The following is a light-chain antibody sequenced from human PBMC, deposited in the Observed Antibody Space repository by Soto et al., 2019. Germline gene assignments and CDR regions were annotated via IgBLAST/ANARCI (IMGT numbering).Light chain of an antibody. CDR1: QPVSAY. J-gene: IGKJ1*01. Sequence: DIQMTQSPSSVSASVGDRVAITCRASQPVSAYLAWYQQKPGKAPNVLIYNVSSLHVGVPSRFSGSGSGTEFTLTINGLKPEDVATYFCQQAIGFPRTFGQGSRVEV. V-gene: IGKV1-12*01. CDR3: QQAIGFPRT. CDR2: NVS.